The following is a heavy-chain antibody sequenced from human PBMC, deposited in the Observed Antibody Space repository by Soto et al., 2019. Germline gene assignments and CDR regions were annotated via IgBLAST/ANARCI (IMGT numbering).Heavy chain of an antibody. CDR3: ARGFSYGSYWYFDL. D-gene: IGHD5-18*01. J-gene: IGHJ2*01. Sequence: QFQLVQSGAEVGNPGASVKLSCKASGFIFASYGITWVRQAPGQGLEWMGWITAANGNTNYAQSLQGRVTMTTDSSTSTAYMELWRLRSDDTAVYYCARGFSYGSYWYFDLWDRGTLVTVSS. CDR2: ITAANGNT. V-gene: IGHV1-18*04. CDR1: GFIFASYG.